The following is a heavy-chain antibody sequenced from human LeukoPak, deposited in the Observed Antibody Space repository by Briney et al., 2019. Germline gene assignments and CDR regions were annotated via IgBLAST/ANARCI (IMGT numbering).Heavy chain of an antibody. CDR3: ASGGGYSGY. J-gene: IGHJ4*02. V-gene: IGHV3-64*01. CDR1: GFIFSSYA. CDR2: ISSNGGST. Sequence: TGGSLRLSCAASGFIFSSYAMHWVRQAPGKGLEYVSAISSNGGSTYYANSVKGRFTISRDNSKNTLYLQMGSLRAEDMAVYYCASGGGYSGYWGQGTLVTVSS. D-gene: IGHD5-12*01.